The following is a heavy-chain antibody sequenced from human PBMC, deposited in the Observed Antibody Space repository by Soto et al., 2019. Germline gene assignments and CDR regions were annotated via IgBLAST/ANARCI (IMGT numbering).Heavy chain of an antibody. CDR1: GFSLSTSGVG. V-gene: IGHV2-5*02. CDR3: AHRPPWVSYVLGPAFFDY. Sequence: SGPTLVNPTQTLTLTCTFSGFSLSTSGVGVGWIRQPPGKALEWLALIYWDDDKRYSPSLKSRLTITKDTSKNQVVLTMTNMDPVDTATYYCAHRPPWVSYVLGPAFFDYWGQGTLVTVSS. CDR2: IYWDDDK. J-gene: IGHJ4*02. D-gene: IGHD1-26*01.